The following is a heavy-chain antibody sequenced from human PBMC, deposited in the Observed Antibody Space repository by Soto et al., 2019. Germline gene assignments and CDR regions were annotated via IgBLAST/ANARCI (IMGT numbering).Heavy chain of an antibody. Sequence: QVQLQQWGAGLLKPSETLSLTCAVYGGSFSGYYWSWIRQPPGKGLEWNGEINHSGSTNYNPCLKSRVTISVDTPKNQFSLKLSSVTAADTAVYYCARGQLVRYSEDYYYYYGMDVWGQGTTVTVSS. J-gene: IGHJ6*02. CDR1: GGSFSGYY. V-gene: IGHV4-34*01. D-gene: IGHD6-13*01. CDR3: ARGQLVRYSEDYYYYYGMDV. CDR2: INHSGST.